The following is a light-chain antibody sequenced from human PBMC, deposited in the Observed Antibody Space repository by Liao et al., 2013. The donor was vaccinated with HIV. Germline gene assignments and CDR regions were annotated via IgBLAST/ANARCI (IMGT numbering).Light chain of an antibody. CDR1: VLAKKY. J-gene: IGLJ3*02. Sequence: SYELTQPSSVSVSPGQTARITCSGDVLAKKYARWFQQKPGQAPVLVIYKDSERPSGIPERFSGSSSGTIVTLTISGAQVEDEADYYCYSAADNNGVFGGGTKLTVL. CDR3: YSAADNNGV. CDR2: KDS. V-gene: IGLV3-27*01.